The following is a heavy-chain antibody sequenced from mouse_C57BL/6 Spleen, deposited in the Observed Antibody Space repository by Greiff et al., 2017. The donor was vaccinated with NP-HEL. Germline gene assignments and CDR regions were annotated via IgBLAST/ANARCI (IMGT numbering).Heavy chain of an antibody. CDR2: IRLKSDNYAT. D-gene: IGHD1-1*01. Sequence: EVKVEESGGGLVQPGGSMKLSCVASGFTFSNYWMNWVRQSPEKGLEWVAQIRLKSDNYATHYAESVKGRFTISRDDSKSSVYLQMNNLRAEDTGIYYCTGGYGSSYRAMDYWGQGTSVTVSS. CDR1: GFTFSNYW. CDR3: TGGYGSSYRAMDY. V-gene: IGHV6-3*01. J-gene: IGHJ4*01.